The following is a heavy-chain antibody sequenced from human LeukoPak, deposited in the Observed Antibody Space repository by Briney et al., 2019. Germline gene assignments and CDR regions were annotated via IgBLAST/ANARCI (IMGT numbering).Heavy chain of an antibody. D-gene: IGHD3-22*01. CDR1: GGSISSGDYY. J-gene: IGHJ4*02. Sequence: SETLSLTCTVSGGSISSGDYYWSWIRQPPGKGLEWIGYIYYSGSTYYNPSLKSRVTISVDTSKNQFSLRLSSVTAADTAVYYCASFYYYDSSGSIEGYYFDYWGQGTLVTVSS. CDR2: IYYSGST. V-gene: IGHV4-30-4*01. CDR3: ASFYYYDSSGSIEGYYFDY.